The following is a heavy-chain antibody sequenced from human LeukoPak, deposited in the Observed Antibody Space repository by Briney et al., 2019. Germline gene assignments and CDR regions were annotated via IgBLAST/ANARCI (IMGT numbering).Heavy chain of an antibody. Sequence: PSETLSLTCTVSGGSISSYYWSWIRQPPGKGLEWIGYIYYSGSTNYNPSLKSRVTISVDTSKNQFSLKLSSVTAADTAVYYCARIAAAGTGGTFFDYWGQGTLVTVSS. J-gene: IGHJ4*02. CDR1: GGSISSYY. D-gene: IGHD6-13*01. V-gene: IGHV4-59*12. CDR3: ARIAAAGTGGTFFDY. CDR2: IYYSGST.